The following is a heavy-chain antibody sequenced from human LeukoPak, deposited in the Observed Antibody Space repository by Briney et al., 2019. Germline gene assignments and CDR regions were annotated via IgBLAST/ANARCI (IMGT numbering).Heavy chain of an antibody. CDR2: IKQDGYEK. Sequence: GGSLRLSCAASGFTFNNYAMSWVRQAPEKGLEWVANIKQDGYEKYYVDSVKGRFTISRDNAKNSLYLQMNSLRADDTAIYYCARDKIVGPTTLDYWGQGTLVTVSS. CDR3: ARDKIVGPTTLDY. J-gene: IGHJ4*02. CDR1: GFTFNNYA. D-gene: IGHD1-26*01. V-gene: IGHV3-7*01.